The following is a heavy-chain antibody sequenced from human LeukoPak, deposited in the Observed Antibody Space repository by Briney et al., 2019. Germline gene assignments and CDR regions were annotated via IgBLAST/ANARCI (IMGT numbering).Heavy chain of an antibody. CDR1: GFTFSDYY. V-gene: IGHV3-11*06. D-gene: IGHD6-19*01. Sequence: GGSLRLSCAASGFTFSDYYMSWIRQAPGKGLEWVSYISSSSSYTNYAVSVKGRFTISRDNAKNSLYLQMDSLRAEDTAVYYCARDRSVDGTVWGQGTLVTVTS. CDR3: ARDRSVDGTV. J-gene: IGHJ1*01. CDR2: ISSSSSYT.